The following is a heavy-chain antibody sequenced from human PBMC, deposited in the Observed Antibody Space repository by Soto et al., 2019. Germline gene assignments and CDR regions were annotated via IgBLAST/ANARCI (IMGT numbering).Heavy chain of an antibody. CDR2: IWYDGSNK. V-gene: IGHV3-33*01. Sequence: QVQLVESGGGVVQPGKSLRLSCAASGFTFSTYGMHWVRQAPGKGLEWVAVIWYDGSNKYHGDSLKGRFTISRDNSKKTLDLQMNHLRAEYTAVYYFGRDGALGDTAVVDSWGQGTLFIVSS. J-gene: IGHJ4*02. CDR1: GFTFSTYG. CDR3: GRDGALGDTAVVDS. D-gene: IGHD5-18*01.